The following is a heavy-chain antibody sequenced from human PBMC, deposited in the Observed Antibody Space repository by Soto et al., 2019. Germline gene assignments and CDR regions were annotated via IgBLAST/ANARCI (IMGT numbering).Heavy chain of an antibody. V-gene: IGHV3-21*06. CDR2: ISSTTNYI. D-gene: IGHD3-10*01. Sequence: PGGSLRLSCAASGFTFTRYIMNWVRQSPGKGLEWVSSISSTTNYIYYGDSMKGRFTISRDNAKNSLYLEMNSLRAEDTAVYYCARESGDLTSNFDYWGQGTLVTVSS. CDR1: GFTFTRYI. CDR3: ARESGDLTSNFDY. J-gene: IGHJ4*02.